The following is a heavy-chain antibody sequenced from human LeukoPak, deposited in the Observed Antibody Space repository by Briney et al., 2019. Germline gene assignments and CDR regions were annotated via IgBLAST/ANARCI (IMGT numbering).Heavy chain of an antibody. CDR1: GYIFSDYY. Sequence: GASVKVSCKASGYIFSDYYMYWVRQAPGQGLKWMGLVNPNNGATDYAQKFQGRVTMTRDMSTSTVYMELSSLRSEDTAVYYCARVASIGAIGDHWGQGTLVTVSS. J-gene: IGHJ4*02. D-gene: IGHD6-6*01. V-gene: IGHV1-46*01. CDR2: VNPNNGAT. CDR3: ARVASIGAIGDH.